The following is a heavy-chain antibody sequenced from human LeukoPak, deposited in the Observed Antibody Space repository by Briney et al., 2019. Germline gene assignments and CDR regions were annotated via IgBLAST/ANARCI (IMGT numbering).Heavy chain of an antibody. CDR3: ATVLNYYGSGSYLY. CDR2: INPKSGGT. Sequence: GASVKVSCRASGYTFTGYYIHCVRQAPGQGLEWMGWINPKSGGTNYAQKFQGRVTMTRDTSINTAYMELTSLRSDDTAVYYCATVLNYYGSGSYLYWGQGTLVTVSS. V-gene: IGHV1-2*02. J-gene: IGHJ4*02. CDR1: GYTFTGYY. D-gene: IGHD3-10*01.